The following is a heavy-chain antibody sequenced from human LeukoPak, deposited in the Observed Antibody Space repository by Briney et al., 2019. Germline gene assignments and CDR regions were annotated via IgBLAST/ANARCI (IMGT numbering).Heavy chain of an antibody. J-gene: IGHJ5*01. Sequence: GGSLRLSCAASGLTFSSHDFHWVRQAPGKGLEWVTFISLDGSKTSYADSVKGRFTFSRDDSKNTLYLEMNSLRAEDTAVYYCARDRAVSWFDSWGLGTLVTVSS. CDR2: ISLDGSKT. D-gene: IGHD3-10*01. CDR3: ARDRAVSWFDS. V-gene: IGHV3-33*05. CDR1: GLTFSSHD.